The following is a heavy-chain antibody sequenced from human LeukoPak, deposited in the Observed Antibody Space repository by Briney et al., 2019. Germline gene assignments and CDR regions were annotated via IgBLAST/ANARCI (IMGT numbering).Heavy chain of an antibody. CDR3: ASQLQIDYYDSSGYYPLGY. D-gene: IGHD3-22*01. J-gene: IGHJ4*02. V-gene: IGHV3-66*04. CDR1: GFTVSSNY. CDR2: IYSGGST. Sequence: PGGSLRLSCAASGFTVSSNYMSWVRQAPGKGLEWVSVIYSGGSTYYADSVKGRFTISRDNFKNTLYLQMNSLRAEDTAVYYCASQLQIDYYDSSGYYPLGYWGQGTLVTVPS.